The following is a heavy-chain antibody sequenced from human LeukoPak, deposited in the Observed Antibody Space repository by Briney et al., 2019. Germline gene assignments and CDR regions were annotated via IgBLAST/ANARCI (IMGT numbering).Heavy chain of an antibody. CDR2: IYYSGNT. Sequence: PSETLSLTCTVSGGSISSSSYYWGWIRQPPGKGLEWIGSIYYSGNTYYNPSLKSRVTISVDTSKNQFSLKLSSVTAADTAAYYCARIFDTVFDYWGQGTLVTVSS. CDR3: ARIFDTVFDY. J-gene: IGHJ4*02. CDR1: GGSISSSSYY. V-gene: IGHV4-39*01. D-gene: IGHD3-3*01.